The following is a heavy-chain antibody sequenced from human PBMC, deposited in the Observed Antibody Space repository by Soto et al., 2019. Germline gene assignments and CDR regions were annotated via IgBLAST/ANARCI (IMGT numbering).Heavy chain of an antibody. CDR1: GFTFSSYA. CDR2: ISYDGSNK. Sequence: QVQLVESGGGVVQPGRSLRLSCAASGFTFSSYAMHWVRQAPGKGLEWVAVISYDGSNKYYADSVKGRFTISRDNSKNTLYLQMNSLRAEDTAVYYCARGGGYSGYDYGGDYWGQGTLVTVSS. D-gene: IGHD5-12*01. CDR3: ARGGGYSGYDYGGDY. V-gene: IGHV3-30-3*01. J-gene: IGHJ4*02.